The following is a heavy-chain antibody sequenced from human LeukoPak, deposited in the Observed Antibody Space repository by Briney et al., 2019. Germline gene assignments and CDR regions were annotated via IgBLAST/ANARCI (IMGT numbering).Heavy chain of an antibody. Sequence: ASVKVSCKASGYTFTGYYMHWVRQAPGHGLEWMGWINPSSGGTNYAQKFQGRVTMTRDTSISTAYMELSRLRSDDTAVYYCARAEDTMTHLDYWGQGTLVTVSS. D-gene: IGHD3-22*01. CDR1: GYTFTGYY. V-gene: IGHV1-2*02. CDR2: INPSSGGT. J-gene: IGHJ4*02. CDR3: ARAEDTMTHLDY.